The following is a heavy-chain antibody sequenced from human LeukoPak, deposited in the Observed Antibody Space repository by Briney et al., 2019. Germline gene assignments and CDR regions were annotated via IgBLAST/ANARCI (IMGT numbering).Heavy chain of an antibody. D-gene: IGHD1-26*01. V-gene: IGHV3-49*04. Sequence: GGSLRLSCAASGFTFDDYGMSWVRQAPGKGLEWVGFIRSKAYGGTTEYAASVKGRFTISRDDSKSIAYLQMNSLKTEDTAVYYCTRVRRGGSYRVNWFDPWGQGTLVTVSS. CDR1: GFTFDDYG. J-gene: IGHJ5*02. CDR2: IRSKAYGGTT. CDR3: TRVRRGGSYRVNWFDP.